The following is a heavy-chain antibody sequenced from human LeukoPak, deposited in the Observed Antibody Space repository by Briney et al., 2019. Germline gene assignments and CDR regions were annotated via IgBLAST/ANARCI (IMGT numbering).Heavy chain of an antibody. J-gene: IGHJ4*02. Sequence: SETLSLTCTVSGGSISSYYWSWIRQPAGKGLEWIGRIYTSGCTNYNPSLKSRVTISVDKSKNQFSLKLSSVTAADTAVYYCARVRYYDSSGYYYFDYWGQGTLVTVSS. D-gene: IGHD3-22*01. CDR1: GGSISSYY. V-gene: IGHV4-4*07. CDR3: ARVRYYDSSGYYYFDY. CDR2: IYTSGCT.